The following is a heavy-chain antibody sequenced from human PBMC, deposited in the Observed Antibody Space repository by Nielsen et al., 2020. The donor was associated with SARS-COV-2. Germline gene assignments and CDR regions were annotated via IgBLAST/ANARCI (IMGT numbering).Heavy chain of an antibody. CDR1: GCTFGSHG. D-gene: IGHD5-12*01. CDR3: TRDRFSAYDCGF. Sequence: SVKVSCKASGCTFGSHGVTWVRQAPGQGLEWMGGILPIFGATNYAQQFQGRVTITADESTSTAYLDLSSLRSDDSAIYYCTRDRFSAYDCGFWGQGTLVTVSS. J-gene: IGHJ4*02. CDR2: ILPIFGAT. V-gene: IGHV1-69*13.